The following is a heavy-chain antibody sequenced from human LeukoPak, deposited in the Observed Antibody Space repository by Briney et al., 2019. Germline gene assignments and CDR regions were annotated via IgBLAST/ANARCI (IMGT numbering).Heavy chain of an antibody. CDR1: GYTFTSYG. Sequence: ASVKVSCKASGYTFTSYGISWVRQAPGQGLEWMGWISAYNGNTNYAQKLQGRVTMTTDTSTSTAYMELRSLRSDDTVVYYCAREAATPYSGSYYNWFDPWGQGTLVTVSS. CDR3: AREAATPYSGSYYNWFDP. D-gene: IGHD1-26*01. J-gene: IGHJ5*02. CDR2: ISAYNGNT. V-gene: IGHV1-18*01.